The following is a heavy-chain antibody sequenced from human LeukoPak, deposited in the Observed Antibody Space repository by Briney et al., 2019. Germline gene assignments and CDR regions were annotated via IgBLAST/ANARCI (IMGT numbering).Heavy chain of an antibody. D-gene: IGHD4-17*01. Sequence: ASVKVSCKASGGTFSSYAISWVRQAPGQGLEWMGIINPSGGSTSYAQKFQGRVTMTRDTSTSTVYMELSSLRSEDTAVYYCARDDYGDNTRPFDYWGQGTLVTVSS. CDR3: ARDDYGDNTRPFDY. CDR2: INPSGGST. J-gene: IGHJ4*02. V-gene: IGHV1-46*01. CDR1: GGTFSSYA.